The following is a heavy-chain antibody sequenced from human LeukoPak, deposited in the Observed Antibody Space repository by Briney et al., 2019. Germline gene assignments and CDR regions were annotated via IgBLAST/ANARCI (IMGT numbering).Heavy chain of an antibody. V-gene: IGHV3-20*04. CDR3: ARDSYSSGPPGCDY. J-gene: IGHJ4*02. CDR2: INWNGGST. D-gene: IGHD6-19*01. CDR1: GFTFDDYG. Sequence: GGSPRLSCAASGFTFDDYGMSWVRQAPGKGLEWVSGINWNGGSTGYADSVKGRFTISRDNAKNSLYLQMNSLRAEDTALYYCARDSYSSGPPGCDYWGQGTLVTVSS.